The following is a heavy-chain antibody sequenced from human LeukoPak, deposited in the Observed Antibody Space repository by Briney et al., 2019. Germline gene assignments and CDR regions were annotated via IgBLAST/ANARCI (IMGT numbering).Heavy chain of an antibody. CDR2: ISGSGGST. Sequence: PGGSLRLSCAASGFTFSSYAVSWVRQAPGKGVEGGSGISGSGGSTYSADSGKGRFTNSRDNSKNTLYLQMNSLRAEDTAVYYCARVRNYYDSSGYYLDYWGQGTLVTVSS. CDR3: ARVRNYYDSSGYYLDY. J-gene: IGHJ4*02. D-gene: IGHD3-22*01. V-gene: IGHV3-23*01. CDR1: GFTFSSYA.